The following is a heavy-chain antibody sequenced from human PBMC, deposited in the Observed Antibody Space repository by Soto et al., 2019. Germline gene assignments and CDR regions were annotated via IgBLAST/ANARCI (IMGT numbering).Heavy chain of an antibody. CDR1: GYSFTDYG. J-gene: IGHJ6*03. D-gene: IGHD3-3*01. V-gene: IGHV1-18*01. CDR3: ARDPRSGRISGEGAYKYCYMDV. Sequence: QVQLVQSGAEVKKPGASVKVSCKTSGYSFTDYGVNWVRQAPGQGLEWMGWISTYHGHTNYAQKLQGRVTMTTVTSTSTVDMELRSLRSDDTAVYYCARDPRSGRISGEGAYKYCYMDVWGKGTTVTVSS. CDR2: ISTYHGHT.